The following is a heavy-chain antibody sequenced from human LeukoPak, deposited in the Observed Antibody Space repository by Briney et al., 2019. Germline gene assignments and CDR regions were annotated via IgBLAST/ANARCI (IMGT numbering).Heavy chain of an antibody. V-gene: IGHV1-24*01. Sequence: ASVKVSCKVSGYSLTDLSTHWVRQAPGKGLEWMGGFDSEHGETIYAENFRGRVTMTEDTSSDTAYMELSSLRSEDTAVYYCATSDVGPAVDLDYWGQGTLVTVSS. CDR2: FDSEHGET. D-gene: IGHD2-15*01. CDR3: ATSDVGPAVDLDY. CDR1: GYSLTDLS. J-gene: IGHJ4*02.